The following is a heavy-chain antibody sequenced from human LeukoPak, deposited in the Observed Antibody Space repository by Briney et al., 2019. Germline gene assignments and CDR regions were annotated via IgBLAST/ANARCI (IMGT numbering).Heavy chain of an antibody. V-gene: IGHV3-48*03. CDR2: ISSSGSTI. CDR3: AKLPYGDYNHH. Sequence: GGSLRLSCAASGFTFSSYEMNWVHQAPGKGLEWVSYISSSGSTIYYADSVKGRFTISRDNAKNSLYLQMNSLRAEDTAVYYCAKLPYGDYNHHWGQGTLVTVSS. CDR1: GFTFSSYE. D-gene: IGHD4-17*01. J-gene: IGHJ5*02.